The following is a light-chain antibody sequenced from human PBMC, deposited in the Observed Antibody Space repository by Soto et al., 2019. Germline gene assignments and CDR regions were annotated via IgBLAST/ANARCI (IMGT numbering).Light chain of an antibody. V-gene: IGLV2-14*03. Sequence: QPALTQPASVSGSPGQSITISCTGTSSDVGGYDYVSWYQQHPGKAPKLMIYDVSNRPSGVSNRFSGSKSGNTASLTISGLQAEDEADYYCSSYTSSSALVVFGGGTKSPS. J-gene: IGLJ2*01. CDR2: DVS. CDR3: SSYTSSSALVV. CDR1: SSDVGGYDY.